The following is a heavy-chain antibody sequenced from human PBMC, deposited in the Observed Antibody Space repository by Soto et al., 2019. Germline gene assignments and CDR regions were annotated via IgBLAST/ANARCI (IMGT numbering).Heavy chain of an antibody. V-gene: IGHV3-64D*08. Sequence: GGSLRLSCSASGFTFSSYAMHWVRQAPGKGLEYVSAISSNGGSTYYADSVKGRFTISRDNSKNTLYLQMSSLRAEDTAVYYCVKDPLAAAGTVYYYGMDVWGQGTTVTVSS. CDR2: ISSNGGST. CDR1: GFTFSSYA. J-gene: IGHJ6*02. CDR3: VKDPLAAAGTVYYYGMDV. D-gene: IGHD6-13*01.